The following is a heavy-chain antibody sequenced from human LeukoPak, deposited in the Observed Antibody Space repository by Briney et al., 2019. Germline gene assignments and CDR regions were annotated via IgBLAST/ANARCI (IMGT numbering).Heavy chain of an antibody. D-gene: IGHD5-18*01. J-gene: IGHJ4*02. CDR1: GFTFDDYA. Sequence: QTGGSLRLSCAASGFTFDDYAMHWVRQAPGKGLEWVSSISWNSDNTGYADSVKGRFTISRDNAKNSLYLQMNSLRPEDTALYYCAKGRSRGYNYGFIFPWGQGTLVTVSS. CDR2: ISWNSDNT. V-gene: IGHV3-9*01. CDR3: AKGRSRGYNYGFIFP.